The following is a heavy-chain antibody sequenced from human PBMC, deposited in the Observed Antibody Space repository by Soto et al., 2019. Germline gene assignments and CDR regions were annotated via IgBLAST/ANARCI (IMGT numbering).Heavy chain of an antibody. V-gene: IGHV1-3*01. Sequence: ASVKVSCKASGYTFTSYAMHWVRQAPGQRLEWMGWINAGNGNTKYSQKFQGRVTITRDTSASTAYMELSSLRSEDTAVYYCATGPDIVVVPAARVSYYGMDVWGQGTTVTVSS. CDR2: INAGNGNT. D-gene: IGHD2-2*01. CDR3: ATGPDIVVVPAARVSYYGMDV. CDR1: GYTFTSYA. J-gene: IGHJ6*02.